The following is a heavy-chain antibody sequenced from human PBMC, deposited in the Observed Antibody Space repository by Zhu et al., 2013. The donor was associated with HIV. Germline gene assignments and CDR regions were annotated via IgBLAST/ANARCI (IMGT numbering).Heavy chain of an antibody. CDR1: GGTFSSYA. Sequence: QVQLVQSGAEVKKPGSSVKVSCKASGGTFSSYAISWVRQAPGQGLEWMGGIIPIFGTANYAQKFQGRVTITADESTSTAYMELSSLRSEDTAVYYCARDLGSKIAVAGTYGMDVWGQGTTVTVSS. J-gene: IGHJ6*02. D-gene: IGHD6-19*01. V-gene: IGHV1-69*12. CDR3: ARDLGSKIAVAGTYGMDV. CDR2: IIPIFGTA.